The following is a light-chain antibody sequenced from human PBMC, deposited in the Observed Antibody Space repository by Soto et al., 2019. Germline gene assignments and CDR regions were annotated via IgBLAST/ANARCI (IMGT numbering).Light chain of an antibody. V-gene: IGKV1-5*01. CDR3: QQYNSHMYT. CDR2: DAS. Sequence: DIQMTQSPSTLSASVGDRVTITCRASQSISSWLAWYQQKPGKAPKLLIYDASSLESGVPSRFSGSGSGTEFTLTISSLQPDDFATYYCQQYNSHMYTFGQGTKVDSK. CDR1: QSISSW. J-gene: IGKJ2*01.